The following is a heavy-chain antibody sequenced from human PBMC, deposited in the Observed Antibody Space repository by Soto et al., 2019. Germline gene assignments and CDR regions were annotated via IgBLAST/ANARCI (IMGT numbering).Heavy chain of an antibody. Sequence: EASVKVSCKASGGTFSSYTISWVRQAPGQGLEWMGRIIPILGIANYAQKFQGRVTITADKSTSTAYMELSSLRSEDTAVYYCARGDITMIVVAPHPFDYWGQGTLVTVSS. V-gene: IGHV1-69*02. CDR1: GGTFSSYT. CDR2: IIPILGIA. J-gene: IGHJ4*02. CDR3: ARGDITMIVVAPHPFDY. D-gene: IGHD3-22*01.